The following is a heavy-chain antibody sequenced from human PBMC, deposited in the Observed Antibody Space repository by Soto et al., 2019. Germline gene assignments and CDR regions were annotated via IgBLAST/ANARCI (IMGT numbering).Heavy chain of an antibody. V-gene: IGHV3-74*01. CDR1: GFTFSSYW. D-gene: IGHD2-15*01. Sequence: EVQLVESGGGLVQPGGSLRLSCAASGFTFSSYWMHWVRQAPGKGLVWVSRINSDGSSRSYADSVKGRFNISRDNAKNTLYLQMNSLRAEDTAVYYCVRTSLVVAAATREDYWGQGTLVTVSS. J-gene: IGHJ4*02. CDR3: VRTSLVVAAATREDY. CDR2: INSDGSSR.